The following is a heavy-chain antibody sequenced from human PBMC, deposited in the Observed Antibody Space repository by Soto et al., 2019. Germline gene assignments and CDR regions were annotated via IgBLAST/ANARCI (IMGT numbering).Heavy chain of an antibody. J-gene: IGHJ4*02. CDR2: ISGSGGST. Sequence: GGSLRLSCAASGFTFSSYAMSWVRQAPGKGLEWVSAISGSGGSTYYADSVKGRFTISRDNSKNTLYLQMNSLRAEDTAVYYCAKGYDSSGYYYVDYWGQGTLVTVSS. CDR1: GFTFSSYA. CDR3: AKGYDSSGYYYVDY. V-gene: IGHV3-23*01. D-gene: IGHD3-22*01.